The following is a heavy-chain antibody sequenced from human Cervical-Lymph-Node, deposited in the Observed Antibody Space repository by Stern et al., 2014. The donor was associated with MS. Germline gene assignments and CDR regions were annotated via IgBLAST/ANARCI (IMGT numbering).Heavy chain of an antibody. J-gene: IGHJ4*02. D-gene: IGHD3-16*01. Sequence: VQLVESGAEVKKPGSSVKVSCKASGGTFNNDAINWVRQAPGQGLEWMGGIIPLFGTANYAQKFQDRVSITADKSTKTAFLEVSRLTSEDTAVYYCARDSPIFPKPLKGEIDYWGQGTLVTVSS. CDR1: GGTFNNDA. CDR3: ARDSPIFPKPLKGEIDY. V-gene: IGHV1-69*06. CDR2: IIPLFGTA.